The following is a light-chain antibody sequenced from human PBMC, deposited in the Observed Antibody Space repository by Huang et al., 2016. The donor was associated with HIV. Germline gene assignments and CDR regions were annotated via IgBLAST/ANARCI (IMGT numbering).Light chain of an antibody. CDR3: QQYNDWSAVT. J-gene: IGKJ4*01. Sequence: EIVMTQSPATLSVSPGERATLSCRASQTIGGSLAWYQKKPGQAPRLLIYEASTRATGIPARFSGSESGTDFTLTINSLQSEDFAVYYCQQYNDWSAVTFGGGTKVEI. V-gene: IGKV3-15*01. CDR2: EAS. CDR1: QTIGGS.